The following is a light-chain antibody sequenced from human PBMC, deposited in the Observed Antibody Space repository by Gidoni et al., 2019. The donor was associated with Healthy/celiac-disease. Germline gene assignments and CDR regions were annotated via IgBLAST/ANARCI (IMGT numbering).Light chain of an antibody. CDR2: DVS. J-gene: IGLJ2*01. CDR1: SSDGGGYNY. CDR3: SSYTCSSTLV. V-gene: IGLV2-14*01. Sequence: QSALTQPASVSGSPGQSITISCTGTSSDGGGYNYVSWYQQHSGKAPKLMIYDVSNRPSGVSNRFSGSKSGHPASLTLSGLQAEDEADYSCSSYTCSSTLVFGGVTKLTVL.